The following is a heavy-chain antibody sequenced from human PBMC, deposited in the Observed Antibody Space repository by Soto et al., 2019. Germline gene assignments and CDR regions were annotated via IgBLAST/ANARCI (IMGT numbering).Heavy chain of an antibody. D-gene: IGHD1-1*01. J-gene: IGHJ4*02. V-gene: IGHV3-23*01. CDR3: AKQPKRTTGTTHGRYYFDY. CDR1: GFTFSSYA. Sequence: GGSLRLSCAASGFTFSSYAMSWVRQAPGKGLEWVSAISGSGGSTYYADSVKGRFTISRDNSKNTLYLQMNSLRAEDTAVYYCAKQPKRTTGTTHGRYYFDYRGQGTLVTVSS. CDR2: ISGSGGST.